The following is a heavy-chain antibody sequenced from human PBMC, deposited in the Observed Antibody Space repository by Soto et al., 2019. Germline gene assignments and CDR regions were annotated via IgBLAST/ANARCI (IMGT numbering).Heavy chain of an antibody. Sequence: VGSLILSCAACGLTFSRDGMSWVRQAPGKGLEWVSLITDNGGSTYYADSVKGRFTISRDNTKNTLFLQMNSLRAEDTAVYYCAKERATTTAFDYWGQGALVTVSS. V-gene: IGHV3-23*01. CDR3: AKERATTTAFDY. D-gene: IGHD4-17*01. J-gene: IGHJ4*02. CDR2: ITDNGGST. CDR1: GLTFSRDG.